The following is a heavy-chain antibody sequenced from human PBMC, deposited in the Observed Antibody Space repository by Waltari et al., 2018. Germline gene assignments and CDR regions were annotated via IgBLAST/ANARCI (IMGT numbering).Heavy chain of an antibody. J-gene: IGHJ3*02. CDR3: ATALGDRSSASRAFDI. CDR1: GSTFTDYY. Sequence: EVQLLQSGTELKKPGTTVKISCQVSGSTFTDYYIHWVQQAPGKGPHWMGLVDPEDGETIYSEKFQGRGTITADTSTDTAYMELSSLRSEDTAVYYCATALGDRSSASRAFDIWGLGTMITVSS. V-gene: IGHV1-69-2*01. CDR2: VDPEDGET. D-gene: IGHD3-10*01.